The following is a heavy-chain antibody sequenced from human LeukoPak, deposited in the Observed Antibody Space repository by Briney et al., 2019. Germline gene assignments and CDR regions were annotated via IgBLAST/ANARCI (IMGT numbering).Heavy chain of an antibody. Sequence: GGSLRLSCAASGFSLSTSWIHWVRQGPGKGLLWVARISNDGSPAYADSVKGRFTISRDNAENRLYLQMDSLRVEDTAVYSCARGDGYKRTYDVWGQGTMVTVSS. CDR3: ARGDGYKRTYDV. D-gene: IGHD5-12*01. CDR2: ISNDGSP. J-gene: IGHJ3*01. V-gene: IGHV3-74*03. CDR1: GFSLSTSW.